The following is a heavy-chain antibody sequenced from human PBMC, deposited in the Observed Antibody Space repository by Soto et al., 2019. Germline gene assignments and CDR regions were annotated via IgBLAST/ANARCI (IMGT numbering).Heavy chain of an antibody. J-gene: IGHJ4*02. CDR2: INTGNGNT. V-gene: IGHV1-3*04. Sequence: QVQLVQSGAEVKKPGASVKVSCKASGYMFTTYAMHWVRQAPGQRFEWMGWINTGNGNTKYSQRLQGRVTITRDTPASTVYMELSSLRSEDTAVYYCARLLWTGEVTLDYWGQGTLVTVS. CDR3: ARLLWTGEVTLDY. D-gene: IGHD3-10*01. CDR1: GYMFTTYA.